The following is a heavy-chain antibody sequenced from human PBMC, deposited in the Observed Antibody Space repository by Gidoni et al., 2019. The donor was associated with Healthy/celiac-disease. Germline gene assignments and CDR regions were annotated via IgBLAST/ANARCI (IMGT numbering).Heavy chain of an antibody. D-gene: IGHD2-21*02. CDR1: WFHFTRLA. Sequence: EVQLLESGGGLVQPGGSLRLSCGAFWFHFTRLAKSWVRQAPGKGLEWVSAISGSGGSTYYADSVKGRFTISRDNSKNTLYLQMNSLRAEDTAVYYCAKDRGPYCGGDCYPDYWGQGTLVTVSS. CDR2: ISGSGGST. CDR3: AKDRGPYCGGDCYPDY. J-gene: IGHJ4*02. V-gene: IGHV3-23*01.